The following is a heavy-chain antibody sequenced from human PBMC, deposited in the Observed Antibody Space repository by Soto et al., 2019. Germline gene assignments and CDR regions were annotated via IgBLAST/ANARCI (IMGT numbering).Heavy chain of an antibody. CDR2: IYYSGST. V-gene: IGHV4-61*01. Sequence: SETLSLTCTVSGGSVSSGSYYWSWIRQPPGKGLEWIGYIYYSGSTNYNPSLKSRVTTSVDTSKNQFSLTLSSVTAADTAVYYCARDGSSSFQGSWFDPWGQGTLVTVSS. D-gene: IGHD6-13*01. J-gene: IGHJ5*02. CDR3: ARDGSSSFQGSWFDP. CDR1: GGSVSSGSYY.